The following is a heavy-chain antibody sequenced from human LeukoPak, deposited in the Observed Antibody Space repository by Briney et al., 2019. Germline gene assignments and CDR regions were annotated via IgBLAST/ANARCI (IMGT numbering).Heavy chain of an antibody. D-gene: IGHD5-18*01. V-gene: IGHV3-7*01. CDR3: ARDSLGYSYGLTEYYFDY. J-gene: IGHJ4*02. CDR2: IKQDGSEK. Sequence: GGSLRLSCAASGFTFSSYWMSWVRPAPGKGLEWVASIKQDGSEKYYVDSVKGRFTISRDNAKNSLYLQMNSLRAEDTAVYYCARDSLGYSYGLTEYYFDYWGQGTLVTVSS. CDR1: GFTFSSYW.